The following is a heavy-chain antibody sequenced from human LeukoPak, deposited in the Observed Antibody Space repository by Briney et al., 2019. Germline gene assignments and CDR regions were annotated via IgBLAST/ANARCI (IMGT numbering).Heavy chain of an antibody. CDR3: ARGAVRSFDP. CDR2: IYYSGST. J-gene: IGHJ5*02. CDR1: GGSISGYY. Sequence: SETLSLTCTVSGGSISGYYWSWIRQHPGKGLEWIGYIYYSGSTYYNPSLKSRVTISVDTSKNQFSLKLSSVTAADTAVYYCARGAVRSFDPWGQGTLVTVSS. V-gene: IGHV4-31*03.